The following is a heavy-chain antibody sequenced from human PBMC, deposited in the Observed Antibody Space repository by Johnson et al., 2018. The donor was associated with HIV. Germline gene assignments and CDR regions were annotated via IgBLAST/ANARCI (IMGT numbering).Heavy chain of an antibody. CDR2: MSFAGSNK. Sequence: QMLLVESGGGVVQPGRSLRLSCAASGFTFSSYAMHWVRQAPGKGLEWVSLMSFAGSNKDYSDSVKGRFTISRDNSKNTLFLQMNSLTAGDTAVYYCARERDPERGSQQSGVYAFYIWGQGTMVTVSS. J-gene: IGHJ3*02. CDR3: ARERDPERGSQQSGVYAFYI. CDR1: GFTFSSYA. V-gene: IGHV3-30*04. D-gene: IGHD3-10*01.